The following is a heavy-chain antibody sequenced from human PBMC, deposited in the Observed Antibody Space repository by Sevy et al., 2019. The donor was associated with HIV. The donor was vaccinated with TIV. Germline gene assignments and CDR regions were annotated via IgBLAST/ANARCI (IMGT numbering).Heavy chain of an antibody. CDR3: ARKSTSYSHFDY. Sequence: GGSLRLTCAASGFTFSFYDMHWVRQATGKCLEWVSGFGIAGDTYYAGSVKGRFTISRDNAKNSLYLQMNSLRAGDTAVYYCARKSTSYSHFDYWGQGTLVTVSS. J-gene: IGHJ4*02. CDR2: FGIAGDT. D-gene: IGHD1-26*01. V-gene: IGHV3-13*01. CDR1: GFTFSFYD.